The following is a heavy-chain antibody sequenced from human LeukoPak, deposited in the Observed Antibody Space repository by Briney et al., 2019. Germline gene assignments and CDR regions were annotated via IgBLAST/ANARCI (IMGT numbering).Heavy chain of an antibody. V-gene: IGHV5-51*01. Sequence: LGESLKISCKGSGYRFTSYWIGWVRQMPGKGLEWMGIIYPGDSDTRYSPSFQGQVTISADKSISTAYLQWSSLKASDTAMYYCARTYYYDSSGYYYFDYWGQGTLVTVSS. CDR1: GYRFTSYW. D-gene: IGHD3-22*01. CDR2: IYPGDSDT. J-gene: IGHJ4*02. CDR3: ARTYYYDSSGYYYFDY.